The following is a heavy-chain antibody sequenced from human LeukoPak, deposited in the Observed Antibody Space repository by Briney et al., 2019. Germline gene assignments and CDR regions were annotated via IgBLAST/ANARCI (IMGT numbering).Heavy chain of an antibody. D-gene: IGHD6-19*01. Sequence: GWSLRLSCTASGFTFGDYAMSGVRQAPGNGLEWVGFIRSKAYGGKKEYAASVKGRLPISRDDSKSIAYLQMNSLKTEDTAVYYCTRVSGWYGGYFDYWGQGTLVTVSS. CDR1: GFTFGDYA. V-gene: IGHV3-49*04. J-gene: IGHJ4*02. CDR2: IRSKAYGGKK. CDR3: TRVSGWYGGYFDY.